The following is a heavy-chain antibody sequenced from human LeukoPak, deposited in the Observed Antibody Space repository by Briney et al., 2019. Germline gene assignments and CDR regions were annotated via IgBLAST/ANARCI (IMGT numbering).Heavy chain of an antibody. CDR1: GFTFSSYA. CDR2: ISYDGSNK. J-gene: IGHJ4*02. Sequence: PGRSLRLSCAASGFTFSSYAMHWVRQAPGKGLEWVAVISYDGSNKYYADSVKGRFTISRDNSKNTLYLQMNSLRAEDTAVYYCAKGGGDGYSFDYWGQGTLVTVSS. V-gene: IGHV3-30*04. D-gene: IGHD5-24*01. CDR3: AKGGGDGYSFDY.